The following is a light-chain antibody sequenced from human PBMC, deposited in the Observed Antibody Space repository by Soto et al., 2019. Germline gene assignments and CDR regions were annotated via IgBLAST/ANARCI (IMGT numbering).Light chain of an antibody. V-gene: IGLV1-44*01. J-gene: IGLJ1*01. CDR2: SNN. Sequence: QLVLTQAPSASGTPGQRVTISCSGSSSNIGTNTVSWYQQLPGTAPKLLIYSNNQRPSGVPDRFSGSKSGTSASLAISGLQSEDEADYYCAAWDDSLNGRYVFGTGTKLTVL. CDR3: AAWDDSLNGRYV. CDR1: SSNIGTNT.